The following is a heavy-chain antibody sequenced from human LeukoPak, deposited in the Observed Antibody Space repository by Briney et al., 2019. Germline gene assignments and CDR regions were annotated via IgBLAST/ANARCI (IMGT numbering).Heavy chain of an antibody. CDR1: GGSISSYY. Sequence: SETLSLTCTVSGGSISSYYWSWIRQPPGKGLEWIGYIYYSGSTNYNPSLKSRVTISVDTSKNQFSLKLSSVTAADTAVYYCARDSSGWSFFDYWGQGTLVTVSS. CDR3: ARDSSGWSFFDY. D-gene: IGHD6-19*01. V-gene: IGHV4-59*01. CDR2: IYYSGST. J-gene: IGHJ4*02.